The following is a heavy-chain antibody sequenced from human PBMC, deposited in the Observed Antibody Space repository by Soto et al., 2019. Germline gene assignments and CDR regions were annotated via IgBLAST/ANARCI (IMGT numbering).Heavy chain of an antibody. V-gene: IGHV3-48*02. Sequence: EVQLVESGGGSVQPGGSLRLSCTASGFTFSEYSMNWVRQAPGKGLEWVSYIRSDSSITYYADSVKGRFTISRDNARNSLFLQMNSLRDEDTAVCYCARDHWGMSCDYDFDFWGQGTLVTVSS. CDR3: ARDHWGMSCDYDFDF. CDR1: GFTFSEYS. J-gene: IGHJ4*02. CDR2: IRSDSSIT. D-gene: IGHD5-12*01.